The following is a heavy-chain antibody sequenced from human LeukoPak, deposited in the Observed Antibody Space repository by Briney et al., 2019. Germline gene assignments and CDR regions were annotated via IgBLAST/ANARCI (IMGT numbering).Heavy chain of an antibody. CDR1: GFTFSTYT. Sequence: GGSLRLSCAASGFTFSTYTMYWVRHPPGKRLEWVSIIGNNGGGIHYADSVRGRFTISRDNSKNTLYLQMNSLRAEDTAVYYCAKTPKYGGYPDSWGQGTLVTVSS. CDR3: AKTPKYGGYPDS. V-gene: IGHV3-23*01. D-gene: IGHD5-12*01. J-gene: IGHJ4*02. CDR2: IGNNGGGI.